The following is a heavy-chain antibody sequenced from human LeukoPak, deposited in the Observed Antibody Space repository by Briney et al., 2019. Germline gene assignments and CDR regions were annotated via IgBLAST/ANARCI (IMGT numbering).Heavy chain of an antibody. CDR1: GFTFSSHS. V-gene: IGHV3-48*01. CDR3: ARGTVAGKAPY. J-gene: IGHJ4*02. Sequence: PGVSLRLSCAASGFTFSSHSMNEVRQAPGKGLEWVSYISSSGSTIYYADSVKGRFSISRDNAKNSLHLQMNSLRAEDTAVYYCARGTVAGKAPYWGQGTLVTVFS. D-gene: IGHD6-19*01. CDR2: ISSSGSTI.